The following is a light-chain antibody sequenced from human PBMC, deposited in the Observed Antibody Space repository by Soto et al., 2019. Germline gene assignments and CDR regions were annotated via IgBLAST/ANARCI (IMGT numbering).Light chain of an antibody. CDR3: AAWDDSLNGPV. CDR2: RNN. V-gene: IGLV1-44*01. J-gene: IGLJ3*02. CDR1: TSNIGSNT. Sequence: QSVLTQPPSASGTPGQRVTLSCSGSTSNIGSNTVNWYQQLPGTAPKLLIYRNNQRPSGVPDRFSGSKSGTSASLAISGLQSEDEAEYDCAAWDDSLNGPVFGGGTKLTVL.